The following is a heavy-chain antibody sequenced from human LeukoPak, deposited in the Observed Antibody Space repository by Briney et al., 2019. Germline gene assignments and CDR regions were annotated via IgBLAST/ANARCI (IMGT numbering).Heavy chain of an antibody. CDR3: ASKTTSDDAFEY. J-gene: IGHJ4*02. CDR1: GGSISSSSYY. Sequence: SETLSRTCTVSGGSISSSSYYWAWIRQPPGKGLDWIGSIYYSGSTSYYPSLKSRVTISVDTSKNQFSLKLSSVTAADTAVYYCASKTTSDDAFEYWGQGTLAPASS. D-gene: IGHD2-2*01. V-gene: IGHV4-39*01. CDR2: IYYSGST.